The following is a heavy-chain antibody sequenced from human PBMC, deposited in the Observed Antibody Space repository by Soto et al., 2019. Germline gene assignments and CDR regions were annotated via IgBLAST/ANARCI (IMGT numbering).Heavy chain of an antibody. D-gene: IGHD6-13*01. CDR3: ARGIAAAGSDY. V-gene: IGHV4-59*01. J-gene: IGHJ4*01. CDR1: GGSISSYY. Sequence: PSETLSLTCTVSGGSISSYYWSWIRQPPGKGLEWIGYIYYSGSTNYNPSLKSRVTISVDTSKNQFSLKLSSVTAADTAVYYCARGIAAAGSDYWGHGTLVTVSS. CDR2: IYYSGST.